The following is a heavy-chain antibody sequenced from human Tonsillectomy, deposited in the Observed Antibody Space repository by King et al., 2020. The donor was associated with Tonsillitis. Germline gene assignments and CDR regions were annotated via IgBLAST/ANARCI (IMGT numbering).Heavy chain of an antibody. J-gene: IGHJ6*02. V-gene: IGHV1-18*04. CDR2: ISAYNGNT. Sequence: VQLVESGAEVKKPGASVKVSCKASGYTFTSYGISWVRQAPGQGLEWMGWISAYNGNTNYAQKLQGRVTMTTDTSTSTAYMELRSLRSDDTAVYYCARLKGGYCSSTSCYAQYYYYYGMDVWGQGTTVTVSS. D-gene: IGHD2-2*01. CDR1: GYTFTSYG. CDR3: ARLKGGYCSSTSCYAQYYYYYGMDV.